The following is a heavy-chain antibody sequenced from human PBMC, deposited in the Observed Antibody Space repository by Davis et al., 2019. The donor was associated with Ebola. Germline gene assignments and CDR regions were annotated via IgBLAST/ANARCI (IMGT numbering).Heavy chain of an antibody. D-gene: IGHD2-2*01. CDR1: VYTFTSYR. CDR2: IIPIFGTA. Sequence: SVPVSCKASVYTFTSYRISWVRQAPGQGLEWMGGIIPIFGTANYAQKFKGRVTITADKSTSTAYMELSSLRSEDTALYYCASTVVPSRGYYYGMDVWGQGTTVTVSS. V-gene: IGHV1-69*06. J-gene: IGHJ6*02. CDR3: ASTVVPSRGYYYGMDV.